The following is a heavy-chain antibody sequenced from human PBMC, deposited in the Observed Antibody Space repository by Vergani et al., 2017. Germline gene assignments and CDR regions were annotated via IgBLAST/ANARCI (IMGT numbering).Heavy chain of an antibody. Sequence: QVQLQESGPGLVKPSQTLSLTCTVSGGSISSGSYYWSWIRQPAGKGLEWIGRIYTSGSTNYNPSLKSRVTISVDTSKNQFSLKLSSVTAADTAVYYCARGRGSSSPRSNWFDPWGQGTLVTVSS. J-gene: IGHJ5*02. CDR2: IYTSGST. V-gene: IGHV4-61*02. D-gene: IGHD6-6*01. CDR3: ARGRGSSSPRSNWFDP. CDR1: GGSISSGSYY.